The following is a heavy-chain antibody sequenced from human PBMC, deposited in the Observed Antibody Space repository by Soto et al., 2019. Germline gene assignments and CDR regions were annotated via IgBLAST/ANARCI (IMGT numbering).Heavy chain of an antibody. CDR2: IYRTGTA. CDR3: ADMRGQWLPRD. D-gene: IGHD6-19*01. J-gene: IGHJ4*02. V-gene: IGHV4-39*01. CDR1: GGSISGSDYY. Sequence: PETLSLTCTVSGGSISGSDYYWAWLRQPPGKGLEWLGTIYRTGTAYYNPSLKSRVTLSVDTSKNQFFLNLNSVSAADTAIYFCADMRGQWLPRDWGQGTLVTVS.